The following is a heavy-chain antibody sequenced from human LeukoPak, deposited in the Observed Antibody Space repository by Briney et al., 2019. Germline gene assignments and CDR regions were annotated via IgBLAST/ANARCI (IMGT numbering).Heavy chain of an antibody. CDR2: IYYSGST. V-gene: IGHV4-39*01. D-gene: IGHD3-9*01. Sequence: SETLSLTCTVSGGSISSSSYYWGWLRQPPGKGREWIGSIYYSGSTYYNPSLKSRVTISVDTSKNQFSLELSSVTAADTAVYYCARHRIYDILTGYYYMDVWGKGTTVTVSS. CDR3: ARHRIYDILTGYYYMDV. CDR1: GGSISSSSYY. J-gene: IGHJ6*03.